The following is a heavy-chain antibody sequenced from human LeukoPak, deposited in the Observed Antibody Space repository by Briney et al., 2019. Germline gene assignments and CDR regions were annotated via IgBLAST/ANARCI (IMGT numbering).Heavy chain of an antibody. CDR1: GFTFSSYA. Sequence: SGGSLRLSCAASGFTFSSYAMSWVRQAPGKGLEWVSAISGSGGSTYYADSVKGRFTISRDNSKHTLYLQMNSLRAEDTAVYYCAKDWVASSWFNWFDPWGQGTLVTVSS. D-gene: IGHD6-13*01. CDR3: AKDWVASSWFNWFDP. CDR2: ISGSGGST. V-gene: IGHV3-23*01. J-gene: IGHJ5*02.